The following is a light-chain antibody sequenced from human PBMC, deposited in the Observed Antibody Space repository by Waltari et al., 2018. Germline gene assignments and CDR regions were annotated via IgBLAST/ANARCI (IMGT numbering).Light chain of an antibody. Sequence: EIVMTQSPGPLSLFPGERATLSRRASQSVSRSHLSWYQQKPGQAPRLLTYGASSKATGIPDRCSGSGFGTDVTRTISRLEPEDFAVYYCQQYGSSPRTFGRGTKVEIK. CDR3: QQYGSSPRT. J-gene: IGKJ4*01. CDR1: QSVSRSH. CDR2: GAS. V-gene: IGKV3-20*01.